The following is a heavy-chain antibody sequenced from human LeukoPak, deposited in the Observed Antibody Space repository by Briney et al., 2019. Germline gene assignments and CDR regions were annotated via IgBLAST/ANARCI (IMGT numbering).Heavy chain of an antibody. V-gene: IGHV4-34*01. Sequence: TSETLSLTCAVYGESFSGYFWNWIRQPPGKGLEWIGEINHSGSTSNHNPSLKSRVTMSVDTSENQFSLKLSSVTAADTAVYYCARKSGYARDYWGQGSLVTVSS. D-gene: IGHD5-12*01. CDR1: GESFSGYF. J-gene: IGHJ4*02. CDR2: INHSGSTS. CDR3: ARKSGYARDY.